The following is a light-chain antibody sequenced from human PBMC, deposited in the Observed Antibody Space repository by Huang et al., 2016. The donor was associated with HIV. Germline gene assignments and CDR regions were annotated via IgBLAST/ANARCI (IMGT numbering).Light chain of an antibody. J-gene: IGKJ3*01. Sequence: DIQMTQSPSTLSAAIGDRGTITCRASQSVSTRLAWYQQKPGKAPRLLIQEASSLESGVPSRFSGSGSGTEFTLTISSLQPDDSATYSCQQYNTFTFGPGTKVDI. CDR2: EAS. CDR1: QSVSTR. V-gene: IGKV1-5*03. CDR3: QQYNTFT.